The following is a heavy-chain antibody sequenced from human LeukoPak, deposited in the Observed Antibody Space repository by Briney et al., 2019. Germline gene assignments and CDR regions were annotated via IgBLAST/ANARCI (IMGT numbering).Heavy chain of an antibody. CDR1: GYTFTSYD. J-gene: IGHJ4*02. V-gene: IGHV1-8*01. Sequence: ASVKVSRKASGYTFTSYDINWVRQATGQGLEWMGWMNPNSGNTGYAQKFQGRVTMTRNTSISTAYMELSSLRSEDTAVYYCARGPSAYYDFWSGYYKEVPFDYWGQGTLVTVSS. D-gene: IGHD3-3*01. CDR2: MNPNSGNT. CDR3: ARGPSAYYDFWSGYYKEVPFDY.